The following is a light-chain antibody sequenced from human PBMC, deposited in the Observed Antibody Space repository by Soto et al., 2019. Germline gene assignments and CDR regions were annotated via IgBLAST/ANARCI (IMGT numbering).Light chain of an antibody. CDR1: QSVSSN. CDR2: GAS. CDR3: QQYNNWPPWT. V-gene: IGKV3-15*01. Sequence: EIVMTQSPATLSVSPGERVTLSCRASQSVSSNLAWYQQKPGQAPRLLIYGASTRVTDIPARFSGSGSGTAFTLTISSLQSEDFAVYYCQQYNNWPPWTFGQGTKVEIK. J-gene: IGKJ1*01.